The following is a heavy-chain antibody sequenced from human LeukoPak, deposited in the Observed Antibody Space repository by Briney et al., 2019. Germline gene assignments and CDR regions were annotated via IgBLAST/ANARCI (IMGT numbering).Heavy chain of an antibody. CDR3: TRPSKGVFPDDY. CDR2: IRSKANSYAT. D-gene: IGHD3-10*01. V-gene: IGHV3-73*01. Sequence: GGSLRLSCAASGFTFSNAWMSWVRQAPGKGLEWVGRIRSKANSYATAYAASVKGRFTISRDDSKNTAYLQMNSLKTEDTAVYYCTRPSKGVFPDDYWGQGTLVTVSS. J-gene: IGHJ4*02. CDR1: GFTFSNAW.